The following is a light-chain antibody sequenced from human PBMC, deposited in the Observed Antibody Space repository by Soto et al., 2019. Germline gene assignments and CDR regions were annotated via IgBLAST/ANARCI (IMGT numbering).Light chain of an antibody. CDR1: QGISTF. CDR2: GSS. V-gene: IGKV1-27*01. J-gene: IGKJ1*01. Sequence: DIQMTQSPSSLSASVGDRVTITCRASQGISTFLAWYQQKPGKVPKLLIYGSSTLQSGVPSRFSGSGSGTDVTLTISSLQPEEVATYYCQKYDSDPRTFGQGTRWIS. CDR3: QKYDSDPRT.